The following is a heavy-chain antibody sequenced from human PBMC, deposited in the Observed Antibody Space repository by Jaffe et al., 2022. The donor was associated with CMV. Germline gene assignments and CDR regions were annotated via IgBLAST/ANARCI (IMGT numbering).Heavy chain of an antibody. D-gene: IGHD5-12*01. CDR3: AKDRKWLDPRNHGAFDI. CDR2: ISGSGGTT. J-gene: IGHJ3*02. V-gene: IGHV3-23*04. Sequence: EVQLVESGGGLVQPGGSLRLSCAASGFTFSNYAMTWVRQAPGKGLEWVSAISGSGGTTYYADSVKGRFTISRDNSKNTLYLQMNSLRAEDTAVYYCAKDRKWLDPRNHGAFDIWGQGTMVTVSS. CDR1: GFTFSNYA.